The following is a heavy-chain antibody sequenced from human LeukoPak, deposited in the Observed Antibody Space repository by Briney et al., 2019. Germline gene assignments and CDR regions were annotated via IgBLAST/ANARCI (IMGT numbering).Heavy chain of an antibody. CDR2: INAYNGNT. Sequence: ASVKVSCKASGYTFSSYGFSWVRQAPGQGLEWMGWINAYNGNTNYAQNLQGRVTMTTDTSTSTAYMELRSLRSDDTAVYYCARDPGGGIAARPFDYWGQGTLVTVSS. CDR3: ARDPGGGIAARPFDY. V-gene: IGHV1-18*01. CDR1: GYTFSSYG. J-gene: IGHJ4*02. D-gene: IGHD6-6*01.